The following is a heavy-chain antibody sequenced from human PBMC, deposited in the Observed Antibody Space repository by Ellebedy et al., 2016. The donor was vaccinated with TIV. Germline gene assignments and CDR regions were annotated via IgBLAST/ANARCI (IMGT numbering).Heavy chain of an antibody. Sequence: GGSLRLXXAASGFTFRSYAMHWVRQAPGKGLEWVAVISYDGSNKYYADSVKGRFTISRDNSKNTLYLQMNSLRAEDTAVYYCAKDPGPYYYDSSGYFDYWGQGTLVTVSS. V-gene: IGHV3-30-3*01. D-gene: IGHD3-22*01. CDR3: AKDPGPYYYDSSGYFDY. CDR1: GFTFRSYA. CDR2: ISYDGSNK. J-gene: IGHJ4*02.